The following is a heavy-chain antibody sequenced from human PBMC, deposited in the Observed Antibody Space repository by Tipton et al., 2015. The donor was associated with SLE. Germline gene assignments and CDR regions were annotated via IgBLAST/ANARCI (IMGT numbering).Heavy chain of an antibody. V-gene: IGHV4-34*01. CDR1: GGSFRGYY. CDR3: ARGYCSGGSCFLYFQH. D-gene: IGHD2-15*01. J-gene: IGHJ1*01. Sequence: TLSLTCAVYGGSFRGYYWSWIRQPPGKGLEWIGEINHSGSTNYNPSLKSRVTISLDTSKNQFSLKLSSVTAADTAVYYCARGYCSGGSCFLYFQHWGQGTLVTVSS. CDR2: INHSGST.